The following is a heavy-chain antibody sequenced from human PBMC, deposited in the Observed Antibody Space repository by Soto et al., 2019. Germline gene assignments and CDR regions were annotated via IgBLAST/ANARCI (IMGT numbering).Heavy chain of an antibody. Sequence: ASVKVSSKASGYTFTGFSLHSLRQAPGQGLEWMGWINPNSGGTNYAQKFQGWVTMTRDTSISTAYMELSRLRSDDTAVYYCERDDYGDSNDAFEIWGQGKMVT. V-gene: IGHV1-2*04. CDR2: INPNSGGT. CDR3: ERDDYGDSNDAFEI. J-gene: IGHJ3*02. D-gene: IGHD4-17*01. CDR1: GYTFTGFS.